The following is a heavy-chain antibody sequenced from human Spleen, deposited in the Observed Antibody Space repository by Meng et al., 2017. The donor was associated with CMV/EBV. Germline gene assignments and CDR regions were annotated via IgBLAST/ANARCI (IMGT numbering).Heavy chain of an antibody. J-gene: IGHJ4*02. CDR3: ARVGSYDFSDY. CDR2: VNPYNGDG. CDR1: GYTLTTYG. D-gene: IGHD3/OR15-3a*01. V-gene: IGHV1-8*01. Sequence: ASVKVSCKASGYTLTTYGINWVRQAPGQGLEWMGWVNPYNGDGGYAQRFQGRVAVTTDTSINTAYLELTSLRSDDTAVYYCARVGSYDFSDYWGQGTLVTVSS.